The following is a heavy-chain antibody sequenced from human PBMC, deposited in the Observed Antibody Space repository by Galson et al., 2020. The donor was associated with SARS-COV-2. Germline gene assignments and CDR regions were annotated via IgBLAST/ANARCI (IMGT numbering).Heavy chain of an antibody. CDR3: ARVPSSGYYRTHSAYYYDGIDV. J-gene: IGHJ6*02. Sequence: SETLSLTCAVYGGSFSGYYWSWIRQPPGKGLEWIGEINHSGSTNYNPSLKSRVTILVDTSKNQFSLKLSSVTAADTAVYYCARVPSSGYYRTHSAYYYDGIDVWGQGTTVTVSS. D-gene: IGHD3-22*01. CDR2: INHSGST. V-gene: IGHV4-34*01. CDR1: GGSFSGYY.